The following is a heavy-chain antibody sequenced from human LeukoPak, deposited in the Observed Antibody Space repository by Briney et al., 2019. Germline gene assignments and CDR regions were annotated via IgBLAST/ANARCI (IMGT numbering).Heavy chain of an antibody. CDR2: ISYDGSNK. CDR1: GFTFSSYA. J-gene: IGHJ4*02. CDR3: ARGGEWELRSYFDY. Sequence: GGSLRLSCAASGFTFSSYAMHWVRQAPGKGLEWVAVISYDGSNKYYADSVKGRFTISRDNAKNSLYLQMNSLRAEDTAVYYCARGGEWELRSYFDYWGQGTLVTVSS. V-gene: IGHV3-30-3*01. D-gene: IGHD1-26*01.